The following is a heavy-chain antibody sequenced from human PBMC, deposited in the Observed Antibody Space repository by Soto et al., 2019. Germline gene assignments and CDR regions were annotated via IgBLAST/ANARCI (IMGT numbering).Heavy chain of an antibody. D-gene: IGHD1-1*01. CDR1: TDSMTNYY. CDR2: VFYSESA. Sequence: SETLTLTCTVSTDSMTNYYWTWIRQPPGKGLEWIGYVFYSESANYNPSLKSRVTISIDTSKNQFSLKLTSVTATDTAVYYCARHGNWMGHFDYWGQG. V-gene: IGHV4-59*08. CDR3: ARHGNWMGHFDY. J-gene: IGHJ4*02.